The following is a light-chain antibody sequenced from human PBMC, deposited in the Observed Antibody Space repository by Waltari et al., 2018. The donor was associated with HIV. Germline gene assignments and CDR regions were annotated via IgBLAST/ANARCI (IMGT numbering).Light chain of an antibody. CDR3: QQYENVPVT. V-gene: IGKV1-33*01. CDR2: DAS. CDR1: QDISSY. J-gene: IGKJ3*01. Sequence: DTQMTQSPSSLSASVGDRVTITCQASQDISSYLNWYQQKPGKAPKLLIYDASDLETGVPSRFSGSGSGTDFTFTISSLQPADIATYYCQQYENVPVTFGPGTKVEIK.